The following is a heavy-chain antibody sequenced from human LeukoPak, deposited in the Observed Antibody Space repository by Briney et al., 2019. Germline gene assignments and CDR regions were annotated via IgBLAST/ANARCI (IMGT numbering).Heavy chain of an antibody. CDR2: MNPNSGNT. CDR1: GYTFTSYD. J-gene: IGHJ4*02. CDR3: ARGRLRPSGPKQYYFDY. V-gene: IGHV1-8*03. Sequence: ASVKVSCKASGYTFTSYDINWVRQATGQGLEWMGWMNPNSGNTGYAQKFQGRVTITRNTSISTAYMELSSLRSEDTAVYYCARGRLRPSGPKQYYFDYWGQGTLVTVSS. D-gene: IGHD3-3*01.